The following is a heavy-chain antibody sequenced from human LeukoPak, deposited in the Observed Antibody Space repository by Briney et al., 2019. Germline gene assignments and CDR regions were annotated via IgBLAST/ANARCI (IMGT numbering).Heavy chain of an antibody. CDR2: INHSGST. Sequence: SETLSLTCAVYGGSFSGYYWSWIRQPPGKGLGWIGEINHSGSTNYNPSLKSRVTISVDTSKNQFSLKLSSVTAADTAVYYCARGPAYYYDSSGYSLWGQGTLVTVSS. J-gene: IGHJ4*02. D-gene: IGHD3-22*01. V-gene: IGHV4-34*01. CDR1: GGSFSGYY. CDR3: ARGPAYYYDSSGYSL.